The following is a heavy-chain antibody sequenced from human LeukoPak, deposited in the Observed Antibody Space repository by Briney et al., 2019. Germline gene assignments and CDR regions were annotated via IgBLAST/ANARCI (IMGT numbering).Heavy chain of an antibody. CDR2: IYYSGST. D-gene: IGHD3-22*01. CDR1: GGSISSYY. CDR3: ARLPTYYYDSSGYFDAFDI. J-gene: IGHJ3*02. V-gene: IGHV4-59*08. Sequence: SETLSLTCTVSGGSISSYYWSWIRQPPGRGLEWIGYIYYSGSTNYNPSLKSRVTISVDTSKNQFSLKLSSVTAADTAVYYCARLPTYYYDSSGYFDAFDIWGQGTMVTVSS.